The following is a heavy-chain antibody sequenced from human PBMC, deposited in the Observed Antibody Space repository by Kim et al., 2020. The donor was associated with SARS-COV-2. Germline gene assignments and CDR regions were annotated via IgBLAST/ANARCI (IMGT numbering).Heavy chain of an antibody. CDR2: IYYSGST. D-gene: IGHD5-12*01. V-gene: IGHV4-59*01. CDR3: ARGGSGYDYERIGLVMTNNWFDP. Sequence: SETLSLTCTVSGGSISSYYWSWIRQPPGKGLEWIGYIYYSGSTNYNPSLKSRVTISVDTSKNQFSLKLSSVTAADTAVYYCARGGSGYDYERIGLVMTNNWFDPWGQGTLVTVSS. CDR1: GGSISSYY. J-gene: IGHJ5*02.